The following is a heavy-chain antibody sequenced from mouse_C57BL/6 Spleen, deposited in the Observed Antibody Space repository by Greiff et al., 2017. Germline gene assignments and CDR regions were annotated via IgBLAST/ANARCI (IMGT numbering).Heavy chain of an antibody. V-gene: IGHV1-9*01. CDR3: ARRIIINTGVATPSWFAY. J-gene: IGHJ3*01. Sequence: QVQLKESGAELMKPGASVKLSCKATGYTFTGYWIEWVKQRPGHGLEWIGEILPGSGSTNYNEKFKGKAPFTADTSSNTAYMQLSSLTTEDSALYYCARRIIINTGVATPSWFAYWGQGTLVTVSA. CDR1: GYTFTGYW. CDR2: ILPGSGST. D-gene: IGHD1-1*01.